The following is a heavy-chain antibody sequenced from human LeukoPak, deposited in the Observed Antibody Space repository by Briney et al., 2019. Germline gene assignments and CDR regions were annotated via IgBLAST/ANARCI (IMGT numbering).Heavy chain of an antibody. CDR3: ARVGAARLDAFDI. V-gene: IGHV3-23*01. Sequence: GGSLRLSCAASGFTFSSYAMSWVRQAPGKGLEWVSAISGSGGSTYYADSVKGRFTISRDNSKNTLYLQMNSLRAEDTAVYYCARVGAARLDAFDIWGQGTMVTVSS. J-gene: IGHJ3*02. CDR2: ISGSGGST. CDR1: GFTFSSYA. D-gene: IGHD6-6*01.